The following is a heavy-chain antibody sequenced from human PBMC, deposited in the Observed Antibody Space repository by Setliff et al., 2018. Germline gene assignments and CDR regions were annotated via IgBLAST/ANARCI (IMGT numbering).Heavy chain of an antibody. D-gene: IGHD3-22*01. CDR3: AKEIQPRRGPVYDSSGLAFDY. Sequence: GSLRLSCEGSGFSFNNYAISWVRQLPGKRPEWVSSISGSGGRTYYADSVKGRFTVSRDDSQNTVSLQMSSLRAEDTAVYYCAKEIQPRRGPVYDSSGLAFDYWGQGTLVTVSS. CDR1: GFSFNNYA. V-gene: IGHV3-23*01. CDR2: ISGSGGRT. J-gene: IGHJ4*01.